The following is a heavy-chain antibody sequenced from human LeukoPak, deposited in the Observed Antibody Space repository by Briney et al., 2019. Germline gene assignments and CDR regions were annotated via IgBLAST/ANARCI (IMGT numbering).Heavy chain of an antibody. D-gene: IGHD6-19*01. CDR3: ARGGSGWQQIDY. V-gene: IGHV1-18*01. Sequence: ASVKVSCKASGYTFITYGISWVRQAPGQGLEWMGRISAYNGNTNYARKLQGRVTMTTDTATDTAYMELRSLRSDDTAVYYCARGGSGWQQIDYWGQGTLVTVS. CDR1: GYTFITYG. CDR2: ISAYNGNT. J-gene: IGHJ4*02.